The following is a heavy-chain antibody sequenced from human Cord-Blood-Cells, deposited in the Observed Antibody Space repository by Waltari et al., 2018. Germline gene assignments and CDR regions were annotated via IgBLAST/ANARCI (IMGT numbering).Heavy chain of an antibody. CDR3: AREGSWYAFDI. V-gene: IGHV1-2*04. J-gene: IGHJ3*02. CDR2: INPNSGGT. CDR1: GYTFTGYY. Sequence: QVQLVQSGAEVKKPGASVKVSCKASGYTFTGYYMHWVRQAPGQGLEWMGWINPNSGGTNDAQKFQGWVTMTRDTSISTAYMELSRLRSDDTAVYYCAREGSWYAFDIWGQGTMVTVSS. D-gene: IGHD6-13*01.